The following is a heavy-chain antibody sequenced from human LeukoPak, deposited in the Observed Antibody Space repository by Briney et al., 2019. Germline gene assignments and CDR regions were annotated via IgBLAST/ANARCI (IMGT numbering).Heavy chain of an antibody. J-gene: IGHJ4*02. D-gene: IGHD3-3*02. CDR1: GGSISSHY. V-gene: IGHV4-59*11. CDR3: ARMSKHVWGGYYPFDY. CDR2: IYYSGST. Sequence: SETLSLTCTVSGGSISSHYWSWIRQPPGKGLEWIGYIYYSGSTNYNPSLKSRVTISVDTSKNQFSLKLSSVTAADTAVYYCARMSKHVWGGYYPFDYWGQGTLVTVSS.